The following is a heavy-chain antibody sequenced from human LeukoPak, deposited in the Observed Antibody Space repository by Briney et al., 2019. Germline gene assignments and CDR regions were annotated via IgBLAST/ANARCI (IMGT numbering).Heavy chain of an antibody. CDR3: ARGRTWVHYMDV. J-gene: IGHJ6*03. D-gene: IGHD1-26*01. CDR2: ISSTGSTI. CDR1: GFTFSDYY. Sequence: PGGSLRLSCAASGFTFSDYYMSWIRQAPGKGLEWVSYISSTGSTIYYADSVKGRFTISRDNAENSLYLQMNSLRAEDTATYYCARGRTWVHYMDVWGKGTTVTVSS. V-gene: IGHV3-11*04.